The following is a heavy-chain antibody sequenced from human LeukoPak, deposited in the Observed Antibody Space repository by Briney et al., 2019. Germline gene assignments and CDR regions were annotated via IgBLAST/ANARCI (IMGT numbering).Heavy chain of an antibody. CDR1: GGSISSYY. CDR3: ARGQYSSGWSYFDY. D-gene: IGHD6-19*01. Sequence: PSETLSLTCTVSGGSISSYYWSWFRQPAGKGLEWIGRIYTSGSTNYNPSLKSRVTMSVDTPKNQCSLKLSSVTAADTAVYYCARGQYSSGWSYFDYWGQGTLVTVSS. V-gene: IGHV4-4*07. J-gene: IGHJ4*02. CDR2: IYTSGST.